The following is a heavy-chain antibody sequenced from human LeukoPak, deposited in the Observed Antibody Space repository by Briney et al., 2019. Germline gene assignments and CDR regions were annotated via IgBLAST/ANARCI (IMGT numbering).Heavy chain of an antibody. D-gene: IGHD3-16*02. J-gene: IGHJ6*02. V-gene: IGHV3-48*03. CDR3: ARLPRGMITFGGVIGGYGMDV. Sequence: GGSPRLSCAASRFSSSIYEMSWGRHAPGEGREWGSYIGSSVSTIYYADSAKGRFTISTDNAKNSLYLQMNRLRAEDTAVYYCARLPRGMITFGGVIGGYGMDVGGQGTTVTVSS. CDR2: IGSSVSTI. CDR1: RFSSSIYE.